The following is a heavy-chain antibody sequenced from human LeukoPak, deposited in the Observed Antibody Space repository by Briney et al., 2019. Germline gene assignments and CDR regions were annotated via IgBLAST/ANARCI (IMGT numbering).Heavy chain of an antibody. CDR3: ARDNVQIAVGNQFQH. CDR2: ISYYGSNK. D-gene: IGHD6-19*01. V-gene: IGHV3-30-3*01. J-gene: IGHJ1*01. CDR1: GFTFSAFP. Sequence: GGSLKLSCAASGFTFSAFPMHWVRQAPGKGLEWVAFISYYGSNKYYADSVKGRVTISRDNSKNTLYLQMNSLRVEDTAVYYCARDNVQIAVGNQFQHWGQGTLVSVSS.